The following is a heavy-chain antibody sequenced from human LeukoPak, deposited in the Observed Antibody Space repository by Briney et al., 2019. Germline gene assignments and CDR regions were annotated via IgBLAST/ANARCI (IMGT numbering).Heavy chain of an antibody. V-gene: IGHV4-34*01. CDR3: ARSMVRGVIRY. CDR2: INHSGST. J-gene: IGHJ4*02. D-gene: IGHD3-10*01. Sequence: PSETLSLTCAVYGGSFSGYYWSWIRQPPGKGLEWIGEINHSGSTNYNPSLKSRVTISVDTSKNQFSLKLSSVTAADTAVYYCARSMVRGVIRYWGQGTLVTVSS. CDR1: GGSFSGYY.